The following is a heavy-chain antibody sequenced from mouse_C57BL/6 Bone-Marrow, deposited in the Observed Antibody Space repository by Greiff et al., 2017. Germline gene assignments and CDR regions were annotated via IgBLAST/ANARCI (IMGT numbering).Heavy chain of an antibody. Sequence: VQLQQPGAELVKPGASVKMSCKASGYTFTSYWIPWVKQRPGQGLEWIGDIYPGSGSTNYNEKFKSKATLTVDTSSSTAYMQLSSLTSEDSAVYYCALDLLWVRRLFGYWGQGTLVTVSA. J-gene: IGHJ3*01. CDR2: IYPGSGST. V-gene: IGHV1-55*01. CDR1: GYTFTSYW. CDR3: ALDLLWVRRLFGY. D-gene: IGHD2-2*01.